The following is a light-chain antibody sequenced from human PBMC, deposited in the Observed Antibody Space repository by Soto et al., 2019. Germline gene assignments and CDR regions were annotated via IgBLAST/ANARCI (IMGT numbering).Light chain of an antibody. CDR3: SSYTTSSTRV. CDR1: SSDVGGYNY. V-gene: IGLV2-14*01. J-gene: IGLJ1*01. CDR2: EVS. Sequence: QSVLTQPASVSGSPGQSITISCTGTSSDVGGYNYVSWYQQHPGKAPKLMIYEVSNRPSGVSNRFSASKSGNTASLTISGLQTEDEADYYCSSYTTSSTRVFGTGTKAPS.